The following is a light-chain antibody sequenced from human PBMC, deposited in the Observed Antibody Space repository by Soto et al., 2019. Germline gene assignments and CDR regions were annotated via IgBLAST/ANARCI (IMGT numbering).Light chain of an antibody. CDR2: DAS. Sequence: DIQMTQSPSTLSASVGDRVTITCRASQSVFSWLVWYQQKPGQAPKLLIYDASTLEGGVPSRFSGSGSGTEFTLTIGGLQPDDFATYHCQQYTSFSWSFGQGTKVEVK. V-gene: IGKV1-5*01. J-gene: IGKJ1*01. CDR3: QQYTSFSWS. CDR1: QSVFSW.